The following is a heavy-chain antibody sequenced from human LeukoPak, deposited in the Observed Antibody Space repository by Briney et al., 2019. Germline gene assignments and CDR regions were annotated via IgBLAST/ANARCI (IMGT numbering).Heavy chain of an antibody. D-gene: IGHD3-3*01. CDR1: GGSISSYY. CDR3: ARGARRITIFGVANLHDY. J-gene: IGHJ4*02. Sequence: SETLSLTCTVSGGSISSYYWSWIRQPPGKGLEWIGYIYYSGSTNYNPSLKSRVTISVDTSKNQFSLKLSSVTAADTAVYYCARGARRITIFGVANLHDYWGQGTLVTVSS. V-gene: IGHV4-59*01. CDR2: IYYSGST.